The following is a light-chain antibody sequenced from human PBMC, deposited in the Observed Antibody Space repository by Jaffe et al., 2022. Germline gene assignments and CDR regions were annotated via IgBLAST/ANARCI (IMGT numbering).Light chain of an antibody. CDR3: QQYVTSPYT. V-gene: IGKV3-20*01. CDR1: QTITTDY. Sequence: EIVLTQSPGTQSLSPGERVTLSCRASQTITTDYLAWYQQKPGQAPRLLIHDAYKRATGIPDRFSGGGSGTDFTLTISRLEPEDFAVYYCQQYVTSPYTFGQGTKLEIK. J-gene: IGKJ2*01. CDR2: DAY.